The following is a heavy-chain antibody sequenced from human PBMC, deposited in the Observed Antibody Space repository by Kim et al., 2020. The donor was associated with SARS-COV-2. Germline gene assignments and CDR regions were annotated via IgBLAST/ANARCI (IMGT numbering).Heavy chain of an antibody. CDR1: GSSMSNYY. CDR2: IYYSGVT. Sequence: SETLSLTCTVSGSSMSNYYWSWIRKPPGKGLEWIGYIYYSGVTNYNPSLKSRVTISVDTSKNQFSLKLSSVTAADTAVYFCARGAGPTAYYYGMDVWG. V-gene: IGHV4-59*13. D-gene: IGHD3-10*01. CDR3: ARGAGPTAYYYGMDV. J-gene: IGHJ6*02.